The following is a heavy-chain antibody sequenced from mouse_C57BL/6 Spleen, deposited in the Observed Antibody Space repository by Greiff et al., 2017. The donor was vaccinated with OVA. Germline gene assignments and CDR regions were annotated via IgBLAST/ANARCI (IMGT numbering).Heavy chain of an antibody. CDR2: IYPGDGDT. Sequence: VQLKQSGPELVKPGASVKISCKASGYAFSSSWMNWVKQRPGKGLEWIGRIYPGDGDTNYNGKFKGKATLTADKSSSTAYMQLSSLTSEDSAVYFCARRNGTNYFDYWGQGTTLTVSS. J-gene: IGHJ2*01. CDR3: ARRNGTNYFDY. V-gene: IGHV1-82*01. CDR1: GYAFSSSW. D-gene: IGHD4-1*01.